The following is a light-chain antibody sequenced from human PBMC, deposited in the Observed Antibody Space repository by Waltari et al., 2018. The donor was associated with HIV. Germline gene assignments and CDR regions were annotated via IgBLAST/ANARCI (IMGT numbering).Light chain of an antibody. CDR3: QQSHTASWT. J-gene: IGKJ1*01. CDR1: QTISTY. Sequence: DIQMTQSQSSLPSSVGDRVTITCRASQTISTYLNWYQQKPGKAPKLLIYGASRLQSGVPSRFGGRGSGTEFTLTISGLQPDDFATYYCQQSHTASWTFGQGTKVEV. V-gene: IGKV1-39*01. CDR2: GAS.